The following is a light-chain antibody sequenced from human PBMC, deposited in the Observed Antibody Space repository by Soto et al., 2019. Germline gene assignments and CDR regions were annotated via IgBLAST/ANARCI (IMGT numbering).Light chain of an antibody. Sequence: AIRMTQSPSSFSASTGDRVTITCRASQGISSYLASYQQKPGKAPKLLIYAASTLQSGGPSRFSGSGSGTAFTLSSSCLQSEDFATYVCQQYYSYPLTCGGGTKVEIK. V-gene: IGKV1-8*01. J-gene: IGKJ4*01. CDR1: QGISSY. CDR2: AAS. CDR3: QQYYSYPLT.